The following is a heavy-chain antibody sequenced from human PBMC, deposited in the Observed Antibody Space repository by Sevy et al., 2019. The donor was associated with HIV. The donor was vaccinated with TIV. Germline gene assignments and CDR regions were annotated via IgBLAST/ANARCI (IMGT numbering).Heavy chain of an antibody. CDR2: ISHRGKT. J-gene: IGHJ4*02. CDR3: ARGSQPINHDENGYYDY. D-gene: IGHD2-2*03. V-gene: IGHV4-38-2*02. CDR1: GYSISSGYY. Sequence: SETLSLTCTVSGYSISSGYYWGWIRQTPGKGLEWLGTISHRGKTHYDPSLKSRVTISVDTSKNQFSLRLNSVTAADTAVFYCARGSQPINHDENGYYDYWGQGTLVTVSS.